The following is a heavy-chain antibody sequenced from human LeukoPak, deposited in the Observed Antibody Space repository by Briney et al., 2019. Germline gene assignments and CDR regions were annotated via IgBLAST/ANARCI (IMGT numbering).Heavy chain of an antibody. CDR1: GFTFSSYS. CDR3: ARVADYYDSSGGAFDI. V-gene: IGHV3-48*01. D-gene: IGHD3-22*01. CDR2: ISSSSSTT. Sequence: GGSLRLSCAASGFTFSSYSMNWVRQAPGKGLEWVSYISSSSSTTYYADSVKGRFTISRDNAKNSLYLQMNSLRAEDTAVYYCARVADYYDSSGGAFDIWGQGTMVTVSS. J-gene: IGHJ3*02.